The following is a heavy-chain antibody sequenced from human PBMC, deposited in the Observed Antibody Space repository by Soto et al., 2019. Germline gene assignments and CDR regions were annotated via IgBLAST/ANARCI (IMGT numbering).Heavy chain of an antibody. CDR2: ISSSGSTI. CDR3: ARASLNIAVADIFDY. D-gene: IGHD6-19*01. J-gene: IGHJ4*02. V-gene: IGHV3-11*01. Sequence: PGESLKISCAASGFTFSDYYMSWIRQAPGKGLEWVSYISSSGSTIYYADSVKGRFTISRDNAKNSLYLQMNSLRAEDTAVYYCARASLNIAVADIFDYWGQGTLVTVSS. CDR1: GFTFSDYY.